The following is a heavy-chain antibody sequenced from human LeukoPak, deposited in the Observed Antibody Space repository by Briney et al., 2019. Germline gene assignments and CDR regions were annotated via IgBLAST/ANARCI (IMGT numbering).Heavy chain of an antibody. D-gene: IGHD3/OR15-3a*01. Sequence: SETLSLTCTVSGVSISSSNSYWGWLRQPPGKGLEWIGSIYYSGNTYYNVSLKSQVSISIDTSKNQFSLRLTSVTAADTAVYYCARQTGSGLFILPGGQGTLVTVSS. CDR2: IYYSGNT. V-gene: IGHV4-39*01. J-gene: IGHJ4*02. CDR1: GVSISSSNSY. CDR3: ARQTGSGLFILP.